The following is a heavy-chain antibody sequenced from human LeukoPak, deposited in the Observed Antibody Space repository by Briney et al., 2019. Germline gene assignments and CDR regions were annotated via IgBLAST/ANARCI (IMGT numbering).Heavy chain of an antibody. CDR3: ARGPGAAADNP. CDR2: IIPIFGIA. CDR1: GGTFSSYA. J-gene: IGHJ5*02. D-gene: IGHD6-13*01. V-gene: IGHV1-69*04. Sequence: SVKVSCKASGGTFSSYAISWVRQAPGQGLEWMGRIIPIFGIANYAQKFQGRVTITADKSTSTAYMELSSLRSEDTAMYYCARGPGAAADNPWGQGTLVTVSS.